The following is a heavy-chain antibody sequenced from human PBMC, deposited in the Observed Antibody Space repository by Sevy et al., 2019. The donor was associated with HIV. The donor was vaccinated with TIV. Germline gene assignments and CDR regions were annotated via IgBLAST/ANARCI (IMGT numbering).Heavy chain of an antibody. Sequence: GGFLRLSCAASGFTFGSYWMSWVRQAPGKGLEWVGNIREDGRDTYYADSVKGRFTISRDNAKNSLYLQMNSLRADDTAVYYCARGDYYDSSGYFTDAFDIWGQGTLVTVSS. CDR3: ARGDYYDSSGYFTDAFDI. J-gene: IGHJ3*02. CDR2: IREDGRDT. V-gene: IGHV3-7*04. D-gene: IGHD3-22*01. CDR1: GFTFGSYW.